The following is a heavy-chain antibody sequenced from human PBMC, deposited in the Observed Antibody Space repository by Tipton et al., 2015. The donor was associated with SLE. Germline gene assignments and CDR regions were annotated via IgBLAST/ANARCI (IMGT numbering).Heavy chain of an antibody. CDR3: ARNYYSGTLGY. V-gene: IGHV3-23*01. CDR2: ISGSGGST. J-gene: IGHJ4*02. CDR1: GFTFSSYG. D-gene: IGHD1-26*01. Sequence: SLRLSCAASGFTFSSYGMSWVRQAPGKGLESVSAISGSGGSTYYADSVKGRLTISRDNSKNTVYLQIDSLRAEDTAVYYCARNYYSGTLGYWGQGTLVTVSS.